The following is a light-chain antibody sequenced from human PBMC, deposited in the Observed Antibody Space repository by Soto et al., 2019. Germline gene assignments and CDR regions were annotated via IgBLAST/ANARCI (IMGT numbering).Light chain of an antibody. CDR1: QSVSHF. CDR2: DAS. CDR3: QQYNSYSRT. V-gene: IGKV1-5*01. J-gene: IGKJ1*01. Sequence: DIQMTQSPSTLSASVGERVTITCRASQSVSHFLAWYQQKPGKAPKLLIYDASSLESGVPSRFSGSGSGTEFTLTISSLQPDDFATYYCQQYNSYSRTFGQGTKVDIK.